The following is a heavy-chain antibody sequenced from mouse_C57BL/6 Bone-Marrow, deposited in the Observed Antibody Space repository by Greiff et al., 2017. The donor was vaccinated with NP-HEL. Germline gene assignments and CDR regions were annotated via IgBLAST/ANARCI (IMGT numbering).Heavy chain of an antibody. CDR2: IDPEDGDT. D-gene: IGHD2-4*01. J-gene: IGHJ3*01. Sequence: VQLQQSGAELVRPGASVKLSCTASGFNIKDYYMHWVKQRPEQGLEWIGRIDPEDGDTEYAPKFQGKATMTADTSSNTAYLQLSSLTSEDTAVYYCTTGGYDYDEDYWGQGTLVTVSA. CDR1: GFNIKDYY. V-gene: IGHV14-1*01. CDR3: TTGGYDYDEDY.